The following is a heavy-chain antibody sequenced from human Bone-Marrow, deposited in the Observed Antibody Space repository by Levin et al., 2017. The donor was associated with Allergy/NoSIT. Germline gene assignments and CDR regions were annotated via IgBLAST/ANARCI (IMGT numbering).Heavy chain of an antibody. CDR3: TKDRTHSTSMDYYYYSDMDV. Sequence: QAGGSLRLSCAASGFTFDDYAMHWVRQPPGKGLEWVSSINWHGNSKDYAESVKGRFTISRDNAKNSLYLEMNSLRADDTALYYCTKDRTHSTSMDYYYYSDMDVWGKGTTVTVSS. CDR2: INWHGNSK. CDR1: GFTFDDYA. V-gene: IGHV3-9*01. J-gene: IGHJ6*03. D-gene: IGHD2-8*01.